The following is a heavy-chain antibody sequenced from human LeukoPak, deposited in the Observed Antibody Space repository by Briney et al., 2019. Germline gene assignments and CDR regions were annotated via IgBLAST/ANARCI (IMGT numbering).Heavy chain of an antibody. D-gene: IGHD3-3*01. J-gene: IGHJ4*02. V-gene: IGHV3-23*01. CDR3: AKVIRFLEWLQYFDY. CDR2: IRGSGGST. Sequence: GGSLRLSRAASGFTFSSYAMSWVRQAPGKGLEWVSAIRGSGGSTYYADSVKGRFTISRDNSKNTLYLQMNSLRAEDTAVYYCAKVIRFLEWLQYFDYWGQGTLVTVSS. CDR1: GFTFSSYA.